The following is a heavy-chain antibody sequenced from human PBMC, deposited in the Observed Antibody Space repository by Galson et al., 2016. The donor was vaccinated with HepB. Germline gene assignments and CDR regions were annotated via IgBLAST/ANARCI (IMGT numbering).Heavy chain of an antibody. V-gene: IGHV3-23*01. CDR2: ISNSGNNT. CDR3: AKEFVATGGVGGDY. Sequence: SLRLSCAASGFTFSTYAMSWVRQAPGKGLEWVSAISNSGNNTYYADSVKGRFTISRDNSKNTLYLQMNSLRVEDTALYYCAKEFVATGGVGGDYWGQGTLVTVSS. CDR1: GFTFSTYA. D-gene: IGHD2-8*02. J-gene: IGHJ4*02.